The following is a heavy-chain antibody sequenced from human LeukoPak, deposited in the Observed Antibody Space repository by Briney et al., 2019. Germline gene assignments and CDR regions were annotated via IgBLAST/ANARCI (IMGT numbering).Heavy chain of an antibody. J-gene: IGHJ5*02. V-gene: IGHV3-13*01. Sequence: PGGSLRLSCAASGFTFSSYDIHWVRQATGKRLEWVSAIGTAGDTYYAASVKGRFTISRENAKNSLYLQMNSLRAGDTAVYYCARGLPREGWFDPWGQGTLVTVSS. CDR2: IGTAGDT. D-gene: IGHD1-26*01. CDR1: GFTFSSYD. CDR3: ARGLPREGWFDP.